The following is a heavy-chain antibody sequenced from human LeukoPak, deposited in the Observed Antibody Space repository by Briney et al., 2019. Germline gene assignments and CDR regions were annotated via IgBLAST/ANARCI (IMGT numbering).Heavy chain of an antibody. V-gene: IGHV3-74*03. J-gene: IGHJ4*02. CDR2: LKSDGSTA. CDR3: ARGIYGDPVAFDS. D-gene: IGHD4-17*01. Sequence: GGSLRLSCAASGFTFSSFNMHWVRQAPGKGLVWVSRLKSDGSTAMCADSVQGRFTISRDNARNTVHLLMSSLTVEDTGVYYCARGIYGDPVAFDSWGQGALVTVSS. CDR1: GFTFSSFN.